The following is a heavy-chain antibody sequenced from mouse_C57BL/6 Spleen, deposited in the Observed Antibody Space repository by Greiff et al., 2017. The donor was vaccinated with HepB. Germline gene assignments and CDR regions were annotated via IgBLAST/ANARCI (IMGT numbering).Heavy chain of an antibody. CDR1: GYTFTSYW. Sequence: QVQLQQSGAELVRPGTSVKLSCKASGYTFTSYWMHWVKQRPGQGLEWIGVIDPSDSYTNYNQKFKGKATLTVDTSSSTAYMQLSSLTSEDSAVYYCARRGYDKAMDYWGQGTSVTVSS. J-gene: IGHJ4*01. CDR2: IDPSDSYT. CDR3: ARRGYDKAMDY. D-gene: IGHD2-3*01. V-gene: IGHV1-59*01.